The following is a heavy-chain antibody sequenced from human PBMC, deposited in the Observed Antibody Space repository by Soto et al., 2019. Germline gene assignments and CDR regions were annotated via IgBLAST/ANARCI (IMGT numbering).Heavy chain of an antibody. CDR1: GITIRAYS. V-gene: IGHV3-23*01. CDR3: SLGKSYYWDY. Sequence: DVQLLESGGNLVQPGGSLRLSCEVSGITIRAYSMSWARRAPGKGLEWVAAITGGGSNTHYEDSVKGRSTISRDDSKHTLHLQMSTLRVDYTAIYYCSLGKSYYWDYWGQGIQVTVSS. CDR2: ITGGGSNT. J-gene: IGHJ4*02.